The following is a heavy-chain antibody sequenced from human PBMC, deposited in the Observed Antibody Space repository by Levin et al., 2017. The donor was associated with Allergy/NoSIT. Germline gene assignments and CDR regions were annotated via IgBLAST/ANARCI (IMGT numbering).Heavy chain of an antibody. CDR1: GFSLSTVAVA. CDR3: AQRQWRTYGY. Sequence: SGPTLVKPTQTLTLTCSFSGFSLSTVAVAVGWIRQPPGKALEWLALIYGNDDKRYSPSLKSRLTITKDTSRNQVVLTMTNVDPVDTGTYYCAQRQWRTYGYWGQGILVTVSS. D-gene: IGHD4-17*01. J-gene: IGHJ4*02. CDR2: IYGNDDK. V-gene: IGHV2-5*01.